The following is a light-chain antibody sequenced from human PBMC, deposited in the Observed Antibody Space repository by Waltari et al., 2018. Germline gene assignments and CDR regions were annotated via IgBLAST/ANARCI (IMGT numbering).Light chain of an antibody. CDR2: DVT. V-gene: IGLV2-14*03. CDR1: DSAVGASDY. J-gene: IGLJ2*01. Sequence: QSALTQPASVSGSPGQSITISCTGVDSAVGASDYVAWHQHHPVKAPQVIIYDVTNRPSGVSVRFPASRSAYAASLTIAGRQPEDEGDYYCSSQTLDGVVLFGGGTKLTVL. CDR3: SSQTLDGVVL.